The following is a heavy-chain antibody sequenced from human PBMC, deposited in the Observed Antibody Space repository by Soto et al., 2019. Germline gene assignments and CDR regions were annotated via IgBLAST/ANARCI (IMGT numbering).Heavy chain of an antibody. Sequence: QVQLVQSGAEVKKPGSSVKVSCKASGGTFSSYTISWVRQAPGQGLEWMGRIIPILGIANYAQKFQGRVKIPADKSTSTDYMELSSLRSEDTAVYYCATRHDYGDYADYWGQGTLVTVSS. CDR3: ATRHDYGDYADY. J-gene: IGHJ4*02. CDR1: GGTFSSYT. CDR2: IIPILGIA. D-gene: IGHD4-17*01. V-gene: IGHV1-69*02.